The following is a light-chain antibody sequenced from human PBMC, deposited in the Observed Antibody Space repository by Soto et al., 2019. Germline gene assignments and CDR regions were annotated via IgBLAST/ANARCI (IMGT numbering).Light chain of an antibody. CDR3: QQRSNCPIT. CDR2: GAS. J-gene: IGKJ5*01. Sequence: EIVLTQSPGTLSLSPGGRDTLSCRASQSVSSSYLAWYQQKPGQAPRLLIYGASNRATGIQARFSGSGSGTDFTLTISSLEPEDFAVYYCQQRSNCPITFGQGTRLE. CDR1: QSVSSSY. V-gene: IGKV3D-20*02.